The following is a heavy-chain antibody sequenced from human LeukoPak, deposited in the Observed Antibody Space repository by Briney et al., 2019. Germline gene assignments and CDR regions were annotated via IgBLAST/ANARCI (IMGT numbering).Heavy chain of an antibody. CDR1: GYTFTSYD. Sequence: ASVKVSCKASGYTFTSYDINWVRQATGQGLEWLGWMNPNSGNTGYAQKFQGRVTITRNTSISTAYMELRSLRSDDTAVYYCARDRRVPAPYYYYMDVWGKGTTVTVSS. CDR3: ARDRRVPAPYYYYMDV. D-gene: IGHD2-2*01. V-gene: IGHV1-8*03. J-gene: IGHJ6*03. CDR2: MNPNSGNT.